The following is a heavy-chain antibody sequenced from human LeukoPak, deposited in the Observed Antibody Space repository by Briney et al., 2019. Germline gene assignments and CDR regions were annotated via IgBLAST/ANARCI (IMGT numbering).Heavy chain of an antibody. V-gene: IGHV1-69*13. CDR2: IIPIFGTA. J-gene: IGHJ6*02. CDR1: GGTFSSYA. CDR3: ARDLSVVPDYYYSMDV. Sequence: GASVKVSCKASGGTFSSYAISWVRQAPGQGLEWMGGIIPIFGTANYAQKFQGRVTITADESTSTAYMELSSLRSEDTAVYYCARDLSVVPDYYYSMDVWGQGTTATVSS. D-gene: IGHD2-2*01.